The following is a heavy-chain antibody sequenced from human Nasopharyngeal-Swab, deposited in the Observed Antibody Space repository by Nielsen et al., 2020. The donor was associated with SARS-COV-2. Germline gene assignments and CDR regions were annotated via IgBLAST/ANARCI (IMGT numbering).Heavy chain of an antibody. CDR3: AKEGYYGGHFDL. Sequence: GESLKISCAASGFTFDDYGMSWVRQAPEKGLEWVSGINWNGGSTGYADSVKGRFTISRDNAKNSLYLQMNSLRAEDMALYYCAKEGYYGGHFDLWGRGTLVTVSS. CDR2: INWNGGST. CDR1: GFTFDDYG. D-gene: IGHD3-22*01. J-gene: IGHJ2*01. V-gene: IGHV3-20*04.